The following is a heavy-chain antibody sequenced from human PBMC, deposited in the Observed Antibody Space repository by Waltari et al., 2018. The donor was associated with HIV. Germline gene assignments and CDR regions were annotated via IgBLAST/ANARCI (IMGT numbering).Heavy chain of an antibody. Sequence: EVQLVESGGGLVKPGGSLSLCCADSGCNYSSYNMNWVLQAPGKGLGWLSSIRWSSSYVYCADSVMGRFTISRDNAPDSLSLQMHGLSGEVPAVFYCASESLSGLGADGNWFDPWGQGTLLTVSS. D-gene: IGHD6-13*01. CDR1: GCNYSSYN. CDR2: IRWSSSYV. V-gene: IGHV3-21*01. J-gene: IGHJ5*02. CDR3: ASESLSGLGADGNWFDP.